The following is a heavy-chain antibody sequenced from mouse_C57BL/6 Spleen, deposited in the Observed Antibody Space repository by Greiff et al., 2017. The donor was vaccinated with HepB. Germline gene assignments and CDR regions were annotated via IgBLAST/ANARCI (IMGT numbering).Heavy chain of an antibody. CDR2: FYPGSGSI. CDR1: GYTFTEYT. D-gene: IGHD2-4*01. Sequence: VQLQQSGAELVKPGASVKLSCKASGYTFTEYTIHWVKQRSGQGLEWIGWFYPGSGSIKYNEKFKDKATLTADKSSSTVYMELSRLTSEDSAVYVGARHEYYDYDVAYLDYWGQGTTLTVSS. V-gene: IGHV1-62-2*01. J-gene: IGHJ2*01. CDR3: ARHEYYDYDVAYLDY.